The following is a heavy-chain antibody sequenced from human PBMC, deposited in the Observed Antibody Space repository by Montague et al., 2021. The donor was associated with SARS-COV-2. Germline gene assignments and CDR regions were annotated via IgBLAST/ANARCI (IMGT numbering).Heavy chain of an antibody. J-gene: IGHJ4*02. D-gene: IGHD2-15*01. Sequence: SETLSLTCAVYGGSFNDYYWSWIRQAPGKGLEWIGEINHSGSVKYNPYNPSLRSRVTMSVDKSKNQFSLNLHSVTAADTAVYYCARGPLHGVAADTPFDLWGQGTLVTVSS. CDR2: INHSGSVKYN. CDR3: ARGPLHGVAADTPFDL. CDR1: GGSFNDYY. V-gene: IGHV4-34*01.